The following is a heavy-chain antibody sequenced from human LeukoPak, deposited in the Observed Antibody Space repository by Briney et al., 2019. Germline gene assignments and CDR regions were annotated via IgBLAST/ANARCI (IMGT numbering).Heavy chain of an antibody. CDR3: ARGFRDGYNYGY. V-gene: IGHV4-34*01. J-gene: IGHJ4*02. CDR2: INHSGST. D-gene: IGHD5-24*01. Sequence: SETLSLTCAVYGGSFSGYYWSWLRQPPGKGLEWLGEINHSGSTNYNPSLKSRVTISVDTSKNQFSLKLSSVTAADTAVYYCARGFRDGYNYGYWGQGTLVTVSS. CDR1: GGSFSGYY.